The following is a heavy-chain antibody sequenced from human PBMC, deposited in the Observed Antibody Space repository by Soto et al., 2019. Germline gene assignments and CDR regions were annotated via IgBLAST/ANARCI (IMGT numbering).Heavy chain of an antibody. CDR3: AKDEANSRYCSSTSCYLRYNWFDP. CDR2: ISYDGSNK. CDR1: GFTFSSYV. Sequence: PGGSMRVSCAAAGFTFSSYVMHWVRQAPGKGLEWVAVISYDGSNKYYADSVKGRFTISRDNSKNTLYLQMNSLRAEDTAVYYCAKDEANSRYCSSTSCYLRYNWFDPWGQGTLVTVSS. D-gene: IGHD2-2*01. J-gene: IGHJ5*02. V-gene: IGHV3-30*18.